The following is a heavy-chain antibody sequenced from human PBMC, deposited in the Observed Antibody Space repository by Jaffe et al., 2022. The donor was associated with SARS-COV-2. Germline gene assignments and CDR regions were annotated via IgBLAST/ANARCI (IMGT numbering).Heavy chain of an antibody. Sequence: EVQLLESGGGLVQPGGSLRLSCAASGFTFGNYAMSWVRQAPGMGLEWISSISVGGGPTFYADSVKGRFTISRDDSRNTLFLEMINLRGDDAAIYYCAKALTNQFRGLLDSWGQGTLVTVSS. CDR1: GFTFGNYA. D-gene: IGHD3-10*01. CDR3: AKALTNQFRGLLDS. CDR2: ISVGGGPT. V-gene: IGHV3-23*01. J-gene: IGHJ5*01.